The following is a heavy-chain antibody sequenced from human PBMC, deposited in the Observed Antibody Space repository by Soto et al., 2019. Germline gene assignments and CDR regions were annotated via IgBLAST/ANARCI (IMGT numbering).Heavy chain of an antibody. V-gene: IGHV3-33*01. CDR2: IWYDGSNK. J-gene: IGHJ4*02. Sequence: GGSLRLSCAASGFTFSSYGMHWVRQAPGKGLEWVAVIWYDGSNKYYADSVKGRFTISRDNSKNTLYLQMNSLRAEDTAVYYCARDRLGSSGPRGFDCWGQATLVTVSS. CDR1: GFTFSSYG. D-gene: IGHD6-19*01. CDR3: ARDRLGSSGPRGFDC.